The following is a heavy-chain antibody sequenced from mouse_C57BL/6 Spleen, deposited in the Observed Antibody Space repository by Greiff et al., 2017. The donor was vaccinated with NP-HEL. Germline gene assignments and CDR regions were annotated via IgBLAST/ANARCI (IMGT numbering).Heavy chain of an antibody. CDR1: GYSITSGYY. CDR2: ISYDGSN. V-gene: IGHV3-6*01. D-gene: IGHD4-1*01. J-gene: IGHJ3*01. Sequence: EVKLMESGPGLVKPSQSLSLTCSVTGYSITSGYYWNWIRQFPGNKLEWMGYISYDGSNNYNPSLKNRISITRDTSKNQFFLKLNSVTTEDTATYYCARWNWDWFAYWGQGTLVTVSA. CDR3: ARWNWDWFAY.